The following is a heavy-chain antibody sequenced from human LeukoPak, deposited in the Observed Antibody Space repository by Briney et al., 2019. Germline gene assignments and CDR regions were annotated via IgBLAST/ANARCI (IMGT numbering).Heavy chain of an antibody. CDR2: INPNSGGT. CDR3: ARAGIVVPAATDAFDI. V-gene: IGHV1-2*02. D-gene: IGHD2-2*01. J-gene: IGHJ3*02. CDR1: GYTFTGYY. Sequence: ASVKVSCKASGYTFTGYYMHWVRQAPGQGLEWMGWINPNSGGTNYAQKFQGRVTMTRDTSISTAYMELSRLRSDDTAVYYCARAGIVVPAATDAFDIWGQGTMVTVSS.